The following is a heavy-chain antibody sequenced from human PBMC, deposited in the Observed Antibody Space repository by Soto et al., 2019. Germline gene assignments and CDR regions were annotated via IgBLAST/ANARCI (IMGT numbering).Heavy chain of an antibody. Sequence: SVKVSGKASGGTFSSYAISWVRQAPGQGLEWMGGIIPIFGTANYAQKFQGRVTITADESTSTAYMELSSLRSEDTAVYYCGAYSSSGGWFDPWGQGTLVTVSS. CDR3: GAYSSSGGWFDP. CDR1: GGTFSSYA. V-gene: IGHV1-69*13. J-gene: IGHJ5*02. D-gene: IGHD6-6*01. CDR2: IIPIFGTA.